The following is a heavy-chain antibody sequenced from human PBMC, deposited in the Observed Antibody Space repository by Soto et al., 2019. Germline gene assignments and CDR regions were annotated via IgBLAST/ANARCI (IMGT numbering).Heavy chain of an antibody. Sequence: PSETLSLTCTVSGASINDFYWSWIRQTPGKGLEWVGFMYYSETTKYNPSLKGRVNMSLDTSKNQVSLHLKSVTAADTAVYYCARANSSTWYKLEYKWFDPWGQGTQVTSPQ. D-gene: IGHD6-13*01. CDR3: ARANSSTWYKLEYKWFDP. CDR1: GASINDFY. V-gene: IGHV4-59*01. CDR2: MYYSETT. J-gene: IGHJ5*02.